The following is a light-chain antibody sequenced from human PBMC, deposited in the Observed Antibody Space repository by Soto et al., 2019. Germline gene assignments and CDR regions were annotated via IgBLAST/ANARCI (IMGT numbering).Light chain of an antibody. Sequence: QSVLTQPASVSGSPGQSITISCTGTSSDVGAYNYVSWYQQHPGKAPKLMIYDVSNWPSGVSNRFSGSKSGNTASLTISGLQAEDEADYYCSSYTRSTTLVVFGGGTKLTVL. J-gene: IGLJ2*01. CDR3: SSYTRSTTLVV. V-gene: IGLV2-14*01. CDR1: SSDVGAYNY. CDR2: DVS.